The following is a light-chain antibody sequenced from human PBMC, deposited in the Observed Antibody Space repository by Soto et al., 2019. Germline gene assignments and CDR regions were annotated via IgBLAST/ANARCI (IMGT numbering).Light chain of an antibody. J-gene: IGKJ2*01. CDR1: QSISSW. V-gene: IGKV1-5*01. CDR3: QQYNSYPYT. Sequence: DIPMTQSPSTLSASVGDRVTITCRASQSISSWLAWYQQKPGKAPKLLIYDASSLESGVQSRFSGSGSGTEFTLTISSLQPDDFATYYCQQYNSYPYTFGQGTKLEIK. CDR2: DAS.